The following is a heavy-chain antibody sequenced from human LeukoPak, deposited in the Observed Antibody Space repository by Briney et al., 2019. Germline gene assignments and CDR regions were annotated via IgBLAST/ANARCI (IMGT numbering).Heavy chain of an antibody. V-gene: IGHV3-23*01. CDR2: IRGSGGST. D-gene: IGHD2-15*01. CDR1: GFTFSSYW. Sequence: GESLTLSCAASGFTFSSYWMSWVRQAPGKGLEWVSAIRGSGGSTYYADSVKGRFTITRDNSKNTLYLQMNSLIAEDTAVYYCAKGFLVVAARENWFDPWGQGTLVTVSS. J-gene: IGHJ5*02. CDR3: AKGFLVVAARENWFDP.